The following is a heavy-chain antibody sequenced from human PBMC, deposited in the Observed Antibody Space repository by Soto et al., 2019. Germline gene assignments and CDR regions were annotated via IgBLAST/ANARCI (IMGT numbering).Heavy chain of an antibody. J-gene: IGHJ4*02. V-gene: IGHV3-21*01. CDR3: AREMGSRRIATSDY. D-gene: IGHD6-13*01. CDR1: GFTFSSYS. Sequence: GGSLRLSCAASGFTFSSYSMNWVRQAPGKGLEWVSSISSSSSYIYYADSVKGRFTISRDNAKNSLYLQMNSLRAEDTAVYYCAREMGSRRIATSDYWGQGTLVTVSS. CDR2: ISSSSSYI.